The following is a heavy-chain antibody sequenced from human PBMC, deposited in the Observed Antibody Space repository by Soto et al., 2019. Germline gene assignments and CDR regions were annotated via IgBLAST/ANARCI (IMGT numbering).Heavy chain of an antibody. CDR2: INAGNGNT. D-gene: IGHD3-22*01. CDR1: GYTFASYA. J-gene: IGHJ5*02. Sequence: ASVKVSCKASGYTFASYARHWVRQAPGQRLEWMGWINAGNGNTKYSQKFQGRVTITRDTSASTAYMELSSLRSEDTAVYYCARSLWYYYDSSGINWFDPWGQGTLVTVSS. CDR3: ARSLWYYYDSSGINWFDP. V-gene: IGHV1-3*01.